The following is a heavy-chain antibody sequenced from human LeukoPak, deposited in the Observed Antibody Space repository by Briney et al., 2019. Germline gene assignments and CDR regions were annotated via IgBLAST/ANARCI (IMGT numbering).Heavy chain of an antibody. Sequence: GGSLRLSCAASGFTFSSYSMNWVRQAPGKGLEWVSSISGSSSYIYYADSVKGRFTISRDNAKNSLYLQMNSLRAEDTAVYYCARDLRVHSVITMVRGVTHYYYYGMDVWGQGTTVTVSS. CDR1: GFTFSSYS. V-gene: IGHV3-21*01. CDR3: ARDLRVHSVITMVRGVTHYYYYGMDV. J-gene: IGHJ6*02. D-gene: IGHD3-10*01. CDR2: ISGSSSYI.